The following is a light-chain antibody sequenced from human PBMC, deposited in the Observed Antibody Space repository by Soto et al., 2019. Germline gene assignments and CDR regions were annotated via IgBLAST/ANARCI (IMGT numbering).Light chain of an antibody. Sequence: EIVLTQSPATLSLSPGDRATLSCGASQSVRSSYLAWYQQKPGLAPRLLIYDASSRATGIPDRFSGSGSGTDFTLTISRLEPEDFAVYYCQQYGSSPITFGQGTRLENK. CDR2: DAS. V-gene: IGKV3D-20*01. CDR3: QQYGSSPIT. J-gene: IGKJ5*01. CDR1: QSVRSSY.